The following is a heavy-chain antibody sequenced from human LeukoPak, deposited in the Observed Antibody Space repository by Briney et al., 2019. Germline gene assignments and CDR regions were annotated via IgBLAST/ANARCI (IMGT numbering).Heavy chain of an antibody. J-gene: IGHJ3*02. Sequence: GGSLRLSCAASGFTFSAFWMSWVRQAPGKGLEWVANIKQAGSEKYYVDSVKGRFTISRDNAKNSLYLQMNSLRAEDTAMYYCARRQSGSNPQAFDIWGQGTMVSVSS. V-gene: IGHV3-7*03. CDR1: GFTFSAFW. CDR2: IKQAGSEK. CDR3: ARRQSGSNPQAFDI. D-gene: IGHD3-10*01.